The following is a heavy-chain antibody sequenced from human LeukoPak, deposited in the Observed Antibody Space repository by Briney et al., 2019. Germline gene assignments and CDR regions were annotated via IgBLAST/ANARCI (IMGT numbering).Heavy chain of an antibody. D-gene: IGHD3-10*01. CDR2: ITSSSSYI. J-gene: IGHJ5*02. CDR1: GFTFSSYW. V-gene: IGHV3-21*01. Sequence: PGGSLKLSCAASGFTFSSYWMSWVRQAPGKGLEWVSSITSSSSYIFYADSVKGRFTISRDDAKNSLYLQMNSLRAEDTAVYYCARDRNGSNRRVDPWGQGTLVTVSS. CDR3: ARDRNGSNRRVDP.